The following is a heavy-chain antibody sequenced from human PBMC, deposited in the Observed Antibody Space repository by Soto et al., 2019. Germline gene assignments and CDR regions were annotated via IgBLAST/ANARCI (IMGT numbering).Heavy chain of an antibody. CDR3: ARDIPKFRRLTHDAFDI. CDR1: GFTFSSYA. CDR2: ISQSGGDK. J-gene: IGHJ3*02. D-gene: IGHD6-25*01. Sequence: GGSLRLSCAASGFTFSSYAMNWVRQAPGKGLEWVSNISQSGGDKYYADSVKGRFTISRDNAKNSLYLQMNSLRAEDTAVYYCARDIPKFRRLTHDAFDIWGQGTMVTVSS. V-gene: IGHV3-21*05.